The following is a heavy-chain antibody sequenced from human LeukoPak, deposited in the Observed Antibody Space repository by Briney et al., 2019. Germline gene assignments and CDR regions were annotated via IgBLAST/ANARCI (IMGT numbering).Heavy chain of an antibody. D-gene: IGHD3-16*02. J-gene: IGHJ4*02. V-gene: IGHV3-11*01. Sequence: PGGSLRLSCAASGFTFSDYYMSWIRQAPGKGLEWVSYISSSGSTIYYADSVKGRFTISRDNSKNTLFLQVNSLRAEDTAIYYCAKVALNHYVWGSDRSPLGYWGQGTLVTVSS. CDR1: GFTFSDYY. CDR3: AKVALNHYVWGSDRSPLGY. CDR2: ISSSGSTI.